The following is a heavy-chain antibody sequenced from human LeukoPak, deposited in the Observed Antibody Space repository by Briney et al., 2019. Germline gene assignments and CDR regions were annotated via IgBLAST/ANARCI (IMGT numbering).Heavy chain of an antibody. CDR1: GFTFSSFW. CDR2: IKQDGSEK. D-gene: IGHD3-9*01. J-gene: IGHJ4*02. V-gene: IGHV3-7*01. CDR3: ATQKDLTTIFFD. Sequence: GGSLRLSCADSGFTFSSFWMNWVRQAPGKGLEWVANIKQDGSEKNYVDSVKGRFIISRDNAKKSLYLQMNSLRVEDTAVYFCATQKDLTTIFFDRGQGTLVTVSS.